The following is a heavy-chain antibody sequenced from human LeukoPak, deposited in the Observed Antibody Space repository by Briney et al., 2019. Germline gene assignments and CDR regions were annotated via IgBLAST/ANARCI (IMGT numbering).Heavy chain of an antibody. CDR3: ARDSIAAAGADY. D-gene: IGHD6-13*01. CDR2: INPNSGGT. J-gene: IGHJ4*02. CDR1: GYTFTGYY. V-gene: IGHV1-2*02. Sequence: GASVKVSCKAPGYTFTGYYMHWVRQAPGQGLEWMGWINPNSGGTNYAQKFQGRVTMTRDTSISTAYMELSRLRSDDTAVYYCARDSIAAAGADYWGQGTLVTVSS.